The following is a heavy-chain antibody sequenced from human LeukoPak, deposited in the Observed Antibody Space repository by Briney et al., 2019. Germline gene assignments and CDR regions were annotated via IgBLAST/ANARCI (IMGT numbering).Heavy chain of an antibody. J-gene: IGHJ6*03. CDR3: TTDTTGLPTYYYYYYMDV. CDR1: GFTFSNAW. CDR2: IKSKTDGGTT. V-gene: IGHV3-15*01. Sequence: GGSLRLSCAASGFTFSNAWMSWVRQAPGKGLEWVGRIKSKTDGGTTDYAAPVKGRFTISRDDSKNTLYLQMSSLKTEDTAVYYCTTDTTGLPTYYYYYYMDVWGKGTTVTVSS. D-gene: IGHD4-11*01.